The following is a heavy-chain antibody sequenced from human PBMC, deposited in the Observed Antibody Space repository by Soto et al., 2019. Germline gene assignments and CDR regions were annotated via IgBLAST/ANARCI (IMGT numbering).Heavy chain of an antibody. Sequence: SETLSLTCTVSGGSVSSGRYYWSWIRQPPGKGLEWIGYISYSGSTNYNPSLKSRVTISVDTSKNQFSLKLSSVTAADTAVYYCARGAGIYTYGGWFDPWGHGTLVTVSS. CDR2: ISYSGST. CDR1: GGSVSSGRYY. V-gene: IGHV4-61*01. CDR3: ARGAGIYTYGGWFDP. D-gene: IGHD6-13*01. J-gene: IGHJ5*02.